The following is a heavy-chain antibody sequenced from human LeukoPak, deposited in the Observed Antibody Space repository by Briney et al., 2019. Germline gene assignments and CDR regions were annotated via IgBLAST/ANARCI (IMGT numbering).Heavy chain of an antibody. Sequence: ASVKVSCKASGGTFSSYAISWVRQAPGQGLEWMGRIIPILGIANYAQKFQGRVTITADKSTSTAYMELSSLRSEDTAVYYCARGRINTYYYDSSGPFDYWGQGTLVTVSS. CDR2: IIPILGIA. CDR3: ARGRINTYYYDSSGPFDY. CDR1: GGTFSSYA. V-gene: IGHV1-69*04. D-gene: IGHD3-22*01. J-gene: IGHJ4*02.